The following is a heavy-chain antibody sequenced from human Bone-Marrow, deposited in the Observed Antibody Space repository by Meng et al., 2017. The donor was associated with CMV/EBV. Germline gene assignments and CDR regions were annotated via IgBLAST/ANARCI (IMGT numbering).Heavy chain of an antibody. V-gene: IGHV4-61*01. CDR2: VSYSGGN. CDR1: GGSVSSGSYY. Sequence: SETLSLTCTVSGGSVSSGSYYWNWIRQPPGKELEWIGFVSYSGGNKYNPSLKSRVTMSIDTSKNQFSLKLTSVTAADTAMYYCASLRTWILRWGPGKLVNVSS. D-gene: IGHD5-18*01. CDR3: ASLRTWILR. J-gene: IGHJ4*02.